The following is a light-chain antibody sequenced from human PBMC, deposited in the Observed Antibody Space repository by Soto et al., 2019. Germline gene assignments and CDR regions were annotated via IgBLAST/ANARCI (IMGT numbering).Light chain of an antibody. CDR3: QQRTNWSVT. CDR2: DAS. CDR1: QSVGNY. V-gene: IGKV3-11*01. Sequence: EIVLTQSPATLSLSPGERATLSCRASQSVGNYLVWYQQKPGQAPRLIISDASNRATGIPGRFSGSGSGTDFTLTISSLEPEDFAVYYCQQRTNWSVTFGGGTKVDI. J-gene: IGKJ4*01.